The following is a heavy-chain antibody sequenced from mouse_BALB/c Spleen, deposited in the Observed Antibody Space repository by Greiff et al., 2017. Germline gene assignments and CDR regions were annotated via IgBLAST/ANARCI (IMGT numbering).Heavy chain of an antibody. CDR3: ARYLYGNYGGGAMDY. D-gene: IGHD2-1*01. CDR1: GYTFTDYA. V-gene: IGHV1S137*01. Sequence: QVQLQQSGAELVRPGVSVKISCKGSGYTFTDYAMHWVKQSHAKSLEWIGVISTYYGDASYNQKFKGKATMTVDKSSSTAYMELARLTSEDSAIYYCARYLYGNYGGGAMDYWGQGTSVTVSS. CDR2: ISTYYGDA. J-gene: IGHJ4*01.